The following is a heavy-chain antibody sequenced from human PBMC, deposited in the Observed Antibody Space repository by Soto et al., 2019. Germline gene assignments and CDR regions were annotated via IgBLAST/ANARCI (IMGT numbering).Heavy chain of an antibody. CDR1: GGTFSGYV. Sequence: QLVQSGSEVKKPGSSVKVSCQASGGTFSGYVVTWVRQAPGQGLEWMGEFVPLFGTTNYAQRFSGRITITAEESTITAYMELRTLRSDDTAVYYRATHGLGVSSPPYFDNWGQGTLVTVSS. V-gene: IGHV1-69*01. D-gene: IGHD3-16*01. J-gene: IGHJ4*02. CDR2: FVPLFGTT. CDR3: ATHGLGVSSPPYFDN.